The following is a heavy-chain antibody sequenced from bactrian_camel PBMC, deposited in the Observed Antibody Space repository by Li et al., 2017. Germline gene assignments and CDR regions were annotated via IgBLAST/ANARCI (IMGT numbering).Heavy chain of an antibody. CDR3: AAACCGSCPLLRFWPSSGS. CDR1: GDTASTYC. D-gene: IGHD2*01. Sequence: HVQLVESGGGSVQAGGSLRLTCPLSGDTASTYCMAWFRQAPGKEREGVAAMGSDGRTSYADFVKGRFTISKDSAKNTLYLQINSLKPEDTAMYYCAAACCGSCPLLRFWPSSGSRGQGTQVTVSS. V-gene: IGHV3S55*01. CDR2: MGSDGRT. J-gene: IGHJ6*01.